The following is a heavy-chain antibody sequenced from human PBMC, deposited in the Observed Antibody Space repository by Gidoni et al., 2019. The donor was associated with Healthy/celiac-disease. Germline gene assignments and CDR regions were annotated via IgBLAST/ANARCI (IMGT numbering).Heavy chain of an antibody. CDR3: ASPQPDSSSWYYYYYGMDV. CDR2: IIPILGTA. J-gene: IGHJ6*02. CDR1: GGTFSSYA. Sequence: QVQLVQSGAEVKKPGSSVKVSCKASGGTFSSYAISWVRKAPGQGLEWRGGIIPILGTANYAQKCQGRVTITADESTSTAYMELSSLRSEDTAVYYCASPQPDSSSWYYYYYGMDVWGQGTTVTVSS. D-gene: IGHD6-13*01. V-gene: IGHV1-69*01.